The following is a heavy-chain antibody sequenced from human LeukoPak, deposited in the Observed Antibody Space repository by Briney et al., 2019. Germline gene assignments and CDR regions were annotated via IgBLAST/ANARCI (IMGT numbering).Heavy chain of an antibody. CDR2: IKQDGSEK. Sequence: GGSLRLSCAASGFTFSSYWMSWVRQAPGKGLEWVANIKQDGSEKYYVDSVKGRFTISRDNAKNSLYLQMNSLRAEDTAVYYCARAGSGGDCYKCESSDFDYWGQGTLATVSS. CDR3: ARAGSGGDCYKCESSDFDY. CDR1: GFTFSSYW. D-gene: IGHD2-21*02. J-gene: IGHJ4*02. V-gene: IGHV3-7*03.